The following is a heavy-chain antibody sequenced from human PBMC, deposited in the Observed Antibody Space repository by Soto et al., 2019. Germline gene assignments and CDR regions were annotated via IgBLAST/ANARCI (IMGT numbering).Heavy chain of an antibody. CDR2: IKQDGSEK. CDR3: ARALEYSSSWVYYYGMDV. J-gene: IGHJ6*02. D-gene: IGHD6-6*01. Sequence: GSLRLSCAASGFTFSSYWMSWVRQAPGKGLEWVANIKQDGSEKYYVDSVKGRFTISRDNAKNSLYLQMNSLRAEDTAVYYCARALEYSSSWVYYYGMDVWGQGTTVTVSS. V-gene: IGHV3-7*01. CDR1: GFTFSSYW.